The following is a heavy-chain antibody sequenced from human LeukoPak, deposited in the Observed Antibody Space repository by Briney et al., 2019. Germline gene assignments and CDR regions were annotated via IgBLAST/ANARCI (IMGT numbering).Heavy chain of an antibody. CDR1: GGSFSGYY. CDR2: INHSGST. J-gene: IGHJ5*02. D-gene: IGHD1-26*01. Sequence: SETLSLTCAVYGGSFSGYYWSWIRQPPGKGLEWIGEINHSGSTNYNPSLKSRVTISVDTSKNQFSLKLSSVTAADTAVYYCARGTSVGATPALFDPWGQGTLVTVSS. V-gene: IGHV4-34*01. CDR3: ARGTSVGATPALFDP.